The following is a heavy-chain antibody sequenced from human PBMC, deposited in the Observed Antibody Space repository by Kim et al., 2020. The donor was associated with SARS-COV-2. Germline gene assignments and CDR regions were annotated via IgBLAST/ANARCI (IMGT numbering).Heavy chain of an antibody. D-gene: IGHD3-3*01. CDR2: ISAYNGNT. V-gene: IGHV1-18*01. Sequence: ASVKVSCKASGYTFTSYGISWVRQAPGQGLEWMGWISAYNGNTNYAQKLQGRVTMTTDTSTSTAYMELRSLRSDDTAVYYCARVSYDFWSVTPMGFDYWGQGTLVTVSS. CDR1: GYTFTSYG. J-gene: IGHJ4*02. CDR3: ARVSYDFWSVTPMGFDY.